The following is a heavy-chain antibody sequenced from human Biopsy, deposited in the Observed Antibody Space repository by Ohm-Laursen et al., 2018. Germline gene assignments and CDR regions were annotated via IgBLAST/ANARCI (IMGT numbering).Heavy chain of an antibody. CDR2: FAPENGKT. CDR1: AHTMTALS. V-gene: IGHV1-24*01. D-gene: IGHD1-1*01. Sequence: ASVNASCQVYAHTMTALSMHWVRQAPGRGLEWMGGFAPENGKTIYAQKFQGRITMTEDTSTDTAYMELSSLRSEDTAVYYCSADINVWNVDYWGQGTQVTVSS. J-gene: IGHJ4*02. CDR3: SADINVWNVDY.